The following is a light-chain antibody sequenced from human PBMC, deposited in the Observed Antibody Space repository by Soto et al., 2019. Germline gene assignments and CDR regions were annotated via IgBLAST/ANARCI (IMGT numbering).Light chain of an antibody. CDR2: EVS. J-gene: IGLJ1*01. Sequence: QSVLTQPASVSGSPGQSITISCTGTNSDVGAFNFVFWYQQHPGKAPKLIIYEVSNRPSGVSNRFSGSKSGNTASLTISGLQAEDEADYYCTSYTSTSHYVFGTGTKVTVL. CDR1: NSDVGAFNF. V-gene: IGLV2-14*01. CDR3: TSYTSTSHYV.